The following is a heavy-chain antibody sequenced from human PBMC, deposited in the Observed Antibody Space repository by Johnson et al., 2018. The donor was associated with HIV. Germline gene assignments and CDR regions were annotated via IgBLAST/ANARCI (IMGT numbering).Heavy chain of an antibody. J-gene: IGHJ3*02. CDR2: IYAGGNI. CDR1: GFTFSSYA. Sequence: QVLLVESGGGVVQPGRSLRLSCAASGFTFSSYAMHWVRQAPGKGLEWVSIIYAGGNIYYAHSVKGRFTISRDNSRNTLYLQMNSLRAEDTAVYYCARDPSPIVGATYAFDIWGQGTMVTVSS. V-gene: IGHV3-30*14. CDR3: ARDPSPIVGATYAFDI. D-gene: IGHD1-26*01.